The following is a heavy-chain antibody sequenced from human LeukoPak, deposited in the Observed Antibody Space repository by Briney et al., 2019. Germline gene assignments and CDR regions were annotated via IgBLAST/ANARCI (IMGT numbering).Heavy chain of an antibody. V-gene: IGHV3-11*01. CDR1: GFTFSDYY. CDR2: ISSSGSTL. D-gene: IGHD3-22*01. Sequence: GGSLRLSCAASGFTFSDYYMSWIRQAPGKGLEWISYISSSGSTLYYADSVKARFTISRDNAMNSLFLQMNSLRAEDTAVYYCARDRYYYDSTNYSGGQGTLVTVSS. J-gene: IGHJ4*02. CDR3: ARDRYYYDSTNYS.